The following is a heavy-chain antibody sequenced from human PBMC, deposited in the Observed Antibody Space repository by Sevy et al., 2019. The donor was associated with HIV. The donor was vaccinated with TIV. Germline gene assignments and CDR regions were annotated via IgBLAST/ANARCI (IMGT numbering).Heavy chain of an antibody. Sequence: GESLKISCAASGFTFSSYSMNWVRQAPGKGLEWVSSISSSSSYIYYADSVKGRFTISRDNAKNSLYLQMNSLRAEDTAVYYCARGTGYSYGYYYYMDVWGKGTTVTVSS. CDR2: ISSSSSYI. CDR1: GFTFSSYS. V-gene: IGHV3-21*01. CDR3: ARGTGYSYGYYYYMDV. J-gene: IGHJ6*03. D-gene: IGHD5-18*01.